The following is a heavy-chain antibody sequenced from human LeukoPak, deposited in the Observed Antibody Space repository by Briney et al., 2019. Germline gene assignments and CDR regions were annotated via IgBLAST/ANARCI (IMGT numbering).Heavy chain of an antibody. CDR3: AKGGIMQSSSPGLQYFDL. D-gene: IGHD6-6*01. J-gene: IGHJ2*01. CDR2: ISSSSSYI. Sequence: PGGSLRLSCAASGFTFSSYSMNWVRQAPGKGLEWVSSISSSSSYIYYADSVKGRFTISRDNAKNSLYLQMNSLRAEDTAVYYCAKGGIMQSSSPGLQYFDLWGRGTLVSVSS. CDR1: GFTFSSYS. V-gene: IGHV3-21*04.